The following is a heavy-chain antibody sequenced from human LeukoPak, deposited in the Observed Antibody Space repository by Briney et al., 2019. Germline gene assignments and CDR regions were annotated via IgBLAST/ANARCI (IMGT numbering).Heavy chain of an antibody. Sequence: ASVKVSCKASGYTFTSYGINWVRQAPGQGLEWVGWINPNSGGTNYAQKFQGRVTMTRDTSISTAYMELSRLRFDDTAVYYCARARASSGWHIDYWGQGTLVTVSS. CDR1: GYTFTSYG. CDR2: INPNSGGT. D-gene: IGHD6-19*01. J-gene: IGHJ4*02. V-gene: IGHV1-2*02. CDR3: ARARASSGWHIDY.